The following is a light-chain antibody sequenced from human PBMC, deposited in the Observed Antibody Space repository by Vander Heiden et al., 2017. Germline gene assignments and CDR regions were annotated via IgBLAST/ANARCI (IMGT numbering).Light chain of an antibody. V-gene: IGKV3-15*01. CDR1: QSVSNM. CDR3: QQYINWPRT. J-gene: IGKJ1*01. CDR2: GAS. Sequence: ELVMTQSPATLSVSPGERATLSCRASQSVSNMLAWYQQKPGQAPRLLIFGASTRATGIPARFSGSGSGTEFTLTISSLQSEDFSLYYCQQYINWPRTFGQGTKVEIK.